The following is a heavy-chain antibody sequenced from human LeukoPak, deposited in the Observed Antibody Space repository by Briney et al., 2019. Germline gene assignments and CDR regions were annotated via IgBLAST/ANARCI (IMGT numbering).Heavy chain of an antibody. V-gene: IGHV4-59*01. CDR1: GGSISGYY. D-gene: IGHD6-19*01. CDR2: IYYSGST. Sequence: SETLSLTCTVSGGSISGYYWSWIRQSPGKGPEWIGYIYYSGSTNYNPSLKSRVTISVDTSKNQFSLKLNSVTAADTAVYYCARVVSSGWFWFDPWGQGTLVTVSS. CDR3: ARVVSSGWFWFDP. J-gene: IGHJ5*02.